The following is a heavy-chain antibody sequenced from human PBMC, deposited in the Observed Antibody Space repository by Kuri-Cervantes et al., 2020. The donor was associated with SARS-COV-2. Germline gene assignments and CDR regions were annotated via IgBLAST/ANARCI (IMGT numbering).Heavy chain of an antibody. CDR2: ISSSSSYK. CDR1: GFTFSSYG. Sequence: GESLKISCAASGFTFSSYGMHWVRQAPGKGLEWVSYISSSSSYKYYADSVKGRFTISRDKTKNSLYLQMNSLRAEDTAVYYCARGGHYTNGVSYGDYYFGLWGRGTLVTVSS. D-gene: IGHD2-8*01. V-gene: IGHV3-21*01. J-gene: IGHJ2*01. CDR3: ARGGHYTNGVSYGDYYFGL.